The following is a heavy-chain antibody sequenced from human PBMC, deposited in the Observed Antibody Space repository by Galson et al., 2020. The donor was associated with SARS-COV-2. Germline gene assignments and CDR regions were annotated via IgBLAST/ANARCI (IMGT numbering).Heavy chain of an antibody. D-gene: IGHD6-19*01. J-gene: IGHJ2*01. CDR1: GYTFTSYD. V-gene: IGHV1-8*01. CDR2: MNPNSGNT. CDR3: ARLYSSGEYWYFDL. Sequence: ASVKVSCKASGYTFTSYDINWVRQATGQGLEWMGWMNPNSGNTGYAQKFQGRVTMTRNTSISTAYMELSSLRSEDTAVYYCARLYSSGEYWYFDLWGRGTLVTVSS.